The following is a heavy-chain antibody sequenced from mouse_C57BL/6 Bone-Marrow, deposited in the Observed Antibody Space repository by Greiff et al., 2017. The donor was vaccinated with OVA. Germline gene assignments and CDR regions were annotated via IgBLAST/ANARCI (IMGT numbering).Heavy chain of an antibody. CDR2: IYPRSGNT. CDR3: ASPLTGSDY. CDR1: GYTFTSYG. J-gene: IGHJ2*01. V-gene: IGHV1-81*01. Sequence: VQLQQSGAELARPGASVKLSCKASGYTFTSYGISWVKQRTGQGLEWIGEIYPRSGNTYYNEKFKGKATLTADKSSSTAYMELRSLTSEDSAVYFCASPLTGSDYWGQGTTLTVSS. D-gene: IGHD4-1*01.